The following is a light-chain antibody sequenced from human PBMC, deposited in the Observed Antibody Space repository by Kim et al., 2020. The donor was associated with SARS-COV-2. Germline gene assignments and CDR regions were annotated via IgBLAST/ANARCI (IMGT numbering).Light chain of an antibody. J-gene: IGKJ4*01. Sequence: DIQMTQSPSTLSASVGDRVTIACRASQSISGFLAWYQQKPGKAPKLLIYKASSLESGVPSRFSGSGSGTEFTLTITSLQPDDFATYYCQQNGTYRLTFGGGTKVEIK. CDR1: QSISGF. V-gene: IGKV1-5*03. CDR3: QQNGTYRLT. CDR2: KAS.